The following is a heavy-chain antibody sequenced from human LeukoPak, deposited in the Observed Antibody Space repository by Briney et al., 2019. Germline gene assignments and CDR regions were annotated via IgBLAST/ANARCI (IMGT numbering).Heavy chain of an antibody. D-gene: IGHD6-19*01. Sequence: ASVKVSCKASGGTFSSYAISWVRQAPGQGLEWMGGIIPIFGTANYAQKFQGRVTITTDESTSTAYMEQGSMRSEDTAVYYCARGEDSSGSGYWGQGTLVTVSS. CDR2: IIPIFGTA. CDR1: GGTFSSYA. J-gene: IGHJ4*02. CDR3: ARGEDSSGSGY. V-gene: IGHV1-69*05.